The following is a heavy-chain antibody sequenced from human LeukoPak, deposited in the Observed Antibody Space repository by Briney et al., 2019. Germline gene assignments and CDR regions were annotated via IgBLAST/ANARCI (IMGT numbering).Heavy chain of an antibody. D-gene: IGHD4-17*01. CDR2: IYYSGST. CDR1: GGSISSSSYY. V-gene: IGHV4-39*01. J-gene: IGHJ3*02. CDR3: ARHAVYGDYVHAFDI. Sequence: SEILSLTCTVSGGSISSSSYYWGWIRQPPGKGLEWIGSIYYSGSTYYNPSLKSRVTISVDTSKNQFSLKLSSVTAADTAVYYCARHAVYGDYVHAFDIWGQGTMVTVSS.